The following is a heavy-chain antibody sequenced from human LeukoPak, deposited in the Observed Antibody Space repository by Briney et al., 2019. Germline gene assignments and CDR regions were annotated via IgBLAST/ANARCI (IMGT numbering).Heavy chain of an antibody. CDR3: AKDKAVAGTPFFDY. V-gene: IGHV3-23*01. J-gene: IGHJ4*02. CDR1: GFTFSSYA. CDR2: ISGSGGRT. Sequence: GGSLRLSCAASGFTFSSYAMSWVRQAPGKGLEWVSAISGSGGRTYYADSVKGRFTISRDNSKNTLYLQMNGLRAEDTAVYYCAKDKAVAGTPFFDYWGQGTLVTVSS. D-gene: IGHD6-19*01.